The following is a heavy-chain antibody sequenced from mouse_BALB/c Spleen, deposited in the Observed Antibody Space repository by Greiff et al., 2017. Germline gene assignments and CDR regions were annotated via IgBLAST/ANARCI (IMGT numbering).Heavy chain of an antibody. CDR2: IDPANGNT. D-gene: IGHD2-3*01. CDR3: ARAYDGYDYAMDY. Sequence: VHVKQSGAELVKPGASVKLSCTASGFNIKDTYMHWVKQRPEQGLEWIGRIDPANGNTKYDPKFQGKATITADTSSNTAYLQLSSLTSEDTAVYYCARAYDGYDYAMDYWGQGTSVTVSS. J-gene: IGHJ4*01. CDR1: GFNIKDTY. V-gene: IGHV14-3*02.